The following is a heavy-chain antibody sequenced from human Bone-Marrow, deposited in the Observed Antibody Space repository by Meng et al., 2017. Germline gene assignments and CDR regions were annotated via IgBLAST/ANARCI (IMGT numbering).Heavy chain of an antibody. CDR3: ARGQYFSWWELLPAFWFDP. CDR2: SYHSGSN. CDR1: GGSSSSSNG. Sequence: VPVRGPGQGRVMPPGTLSFPCAVWGGSSSSSNGWSWVRQPPGKGLGWSGESYHSGSNNYNSHIKSRVTISVDKSKNQFSLKLSSVTAADTAVYYCARGQYFSWWELLPAFWFDPWGQGTLVTVSS. V-gene: IGHV4-4*03. J-gene: IGHJ5*02. D-gene: IGHD1-26*01.